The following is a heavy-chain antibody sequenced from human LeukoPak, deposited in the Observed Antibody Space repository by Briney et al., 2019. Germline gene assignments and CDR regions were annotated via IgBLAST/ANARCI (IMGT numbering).Heavy chain of an antibody. D-gene: IGHD3-10*01. CDR3: ARETMVRGVITKPYYYYYMDV. J-gene: IGHJ6*03. Sequence: SETLSLTCTVSGGSISSSSYYWGWIRQPPGKGLEWIGSIYYSGSTYYNPSLKSRVTISVDTSKNQFSLKLSSVTAADTAVYYCARETMVRGVITKPYYYYYMDVWGKGTTVTISS. V-gene: IGHV4-39*07. CDR1: GGSISSSSYY. CDR2: IYYSGST.